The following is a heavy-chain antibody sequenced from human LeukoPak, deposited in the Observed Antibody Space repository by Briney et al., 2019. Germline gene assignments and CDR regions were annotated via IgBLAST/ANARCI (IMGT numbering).Heavy chain of an antibody. V-gene: IGHV3-48*04. CDR2: ISSSGSTI. D-gene: IGHD1-1*01. Sequence: GGSLRLSCAASGFTFSSYWMSWVRQAPGKGLEWVSYISSSGSTIYYADSVKGRFTISRDNAKNSLYLQMNSLRAEDTAVYYCARDWVTTTGLKYYYYMDVWGKGTTVTVSS. J-gene: IGHJ6*03. CDR3: ARDWVTTTGLKYYYYMDV. CDR1: GFTFSSYW.